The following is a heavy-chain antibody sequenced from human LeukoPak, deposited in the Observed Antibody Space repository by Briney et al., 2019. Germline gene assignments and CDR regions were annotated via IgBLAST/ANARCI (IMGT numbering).Heavy chain of an antibody. J-gene: IGHJ6*02. D-gene: IGHD6-19*01. CDR2: ISGSGGSS. V-gene: IGHV3-23*01. Sequence: GGSLRLSCAASGFTTSSYAMSWVRQAPGKGLEWVSAISGSGGSSCYADSVKGRFTISRDNSKNTLYLQMNSLRAEDTAVYYCARSSGWSIHYGMDVWGQGTTVTVSS. CDR1: GFTTSSYA. CDR3: ARSSGWSIHYGMDV.